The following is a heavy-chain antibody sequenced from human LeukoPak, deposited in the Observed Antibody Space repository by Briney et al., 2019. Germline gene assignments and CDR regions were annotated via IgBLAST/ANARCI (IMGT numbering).Heavy chain of an antibody. CDR3: ARDVQTVTTPGNRFGP. V-gene: IGHV1-2*02. CDR2: INPNSGGT. J-gene: IGHJ5*02. CDR1: GYTFTGYY. Sequence: ASVKVSCKASGYTFTGYYMHWVRQAPGQGLEWMGWINPNSGGTNYAQKFQGRVTMTRDTSISTAYMELSRLRSDDTAVYYCARDVQTVTTPGNRFGPWGQGTLVTVSS. D-gene: IGHD4-17*01.